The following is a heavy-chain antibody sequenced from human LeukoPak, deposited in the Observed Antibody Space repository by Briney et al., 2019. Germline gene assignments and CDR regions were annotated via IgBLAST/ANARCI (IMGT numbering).Heavy chain of an antibody. V-gene: IGHV3-30*03. J-gene: IGHJ4*02. CDR3: ARDAGTWGYGYNFDY. D-gene: IGHD6-13*01. CDR1: GFTLRSYC. CDR2: ISYDGNDK. Sequence: PGGSLRLSWAASGFTLRSYCMHWVRQAAGKGLEWVAVISYDGNDKYYADSLKGRFTISRDNSKNTLYLQMNSLRAEDTAVYYCARDAGTWGYGYNFDYWGQGTLVSVSS.